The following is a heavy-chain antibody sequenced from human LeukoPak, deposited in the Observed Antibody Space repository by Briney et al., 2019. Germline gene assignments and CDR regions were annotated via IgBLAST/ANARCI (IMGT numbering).Heavy chain of an antibody. CDR1: GGSISSYY. J-gene: IGHJ5*02. CDR3: ARAKLSNWFDP. CDR2: IYYSGST. V-gene: IGHV4-59*01. Sequence: SETLFLTCTVSGGSISSYYWSWIRQPPGKGLEWIGYIYYSGSTNYNPSLKSRVTISVDTSKNQFSLKLSSVTAADTAVYYCARAKLSNWFDPWGQGTLVTVSS. D-gene: IGHD2/OR15-2a*01.